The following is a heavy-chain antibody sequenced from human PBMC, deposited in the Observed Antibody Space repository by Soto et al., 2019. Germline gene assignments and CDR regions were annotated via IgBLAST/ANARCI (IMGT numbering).Heavy chain of an antibody. D-gene: IGHD3-22*01. CDR2: LVLILGTA. Sequence: SVKVSCKVSGGTFSSFAISWVRQAPGHGLEWLGGLVLILGTANYAQKFQGRATFTADDSTSTAFMEVGGLKSDDTAVYFCASGYYDSSGYSIDNWGQGTQVTVSS. CDR3: ASGYYDSSGYSIDN. CDR1: GGTFSSFA. J-gene: IGHJ4*02. V-gene: IGHV1-69*13.